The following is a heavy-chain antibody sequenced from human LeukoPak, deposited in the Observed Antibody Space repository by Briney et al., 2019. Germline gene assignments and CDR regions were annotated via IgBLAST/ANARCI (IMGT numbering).Heavy chain of an antibody. CDR3: ARDRGDIVVVPAAMELDY. V-gene: IGHV1-3*01. CDR2: INAGNGNT. CDR1: GYTLTSYA. D-gene: IGHD2-2*01. Sequence: ASVKVSCKASGYTLTSYAMHWVRQAPGQRLEWMGWINAGNGNTKYSQKFQGRVTITRDTSASTAYMELSSLRSEDTAVYYCARDRGDIVVVPAAMELDYWGQGTLVTVSS. J-gene: IGHJ4*02.